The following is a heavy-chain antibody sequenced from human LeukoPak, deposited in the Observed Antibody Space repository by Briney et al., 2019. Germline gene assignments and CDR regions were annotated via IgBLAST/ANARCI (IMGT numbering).Heavy chain of an antibody. Sequence: PSETLSLTCTVSGGSISSYYWSWIRQPPGKGLEWIGYIYYSGSTNYNPSLKSRVTISVDTSKNQFSLKLSSVTAADTAVYYCARMVGATDNYYYYMDVWGKGTTVTISS. CDR3: ARMVGATDNYYYYMDV. J-gene: IGHJ6*03. CDR2: IYYSGST. CDR1: GGSISSYY. V-gene: IGHV4-59*01. D-gene: IGHD2-15*01.